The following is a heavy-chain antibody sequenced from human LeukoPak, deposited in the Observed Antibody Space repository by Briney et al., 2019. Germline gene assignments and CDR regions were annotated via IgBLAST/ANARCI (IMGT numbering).Heavy chain of an antibody. V-gene: IGHV3-23*01. CDR1: GFTFNNYA. CDR2: ISGNGGGT. CDR3: ARGAKVIVVDNYFDY. D-gene: IGHD3-22*01. J-gene: IGHJ4*02. Sequence: GGSLRLSCAASGFTFNNYAMSWVRQAPGKGLEWVSTISGNGGGTYYADSAKGRFTISRDNSKNTLYLQMNSPRVDDTAVYYCARGAKVIVVDNYFDYWGQGTLVTVSS.